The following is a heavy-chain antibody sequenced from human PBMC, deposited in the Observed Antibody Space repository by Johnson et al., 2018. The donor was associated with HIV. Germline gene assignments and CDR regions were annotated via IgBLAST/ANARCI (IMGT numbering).Heavy chain of an antibody. Sequence: QVQLVESGGDVVQPGRSLRLSCTASGFTFSSYALHWVRQAPGKGLEWVAVLSYDGSNKFYADSVKGRFTIPRDNSKNTLYLQMNSLRAEDTAVYYCAKALNYYDSEEDAFDVWGQGTMVTVSS. D-gene: IGHD3-22*01. V-gene: IGHV3-30-3*01. CDR3: AKALNYYDSEEDAFDV. CDR1: GFTFSSYA. CDR2: LSYDGSNK. J-gene: IGHJ3*01.